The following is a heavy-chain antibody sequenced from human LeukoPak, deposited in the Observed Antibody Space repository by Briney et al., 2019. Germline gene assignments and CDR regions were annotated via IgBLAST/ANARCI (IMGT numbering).Heavy chain of an antibody. CDR3: ARRAARGFDY. J-gene: IGHJ4*02. CDR1: GGSFSGYY. D-gene: IGHD6-6*01. CDR2: INHSGST. Sequence: PSETLSLTCAVYGGSFSGYYWSWIRQPPGKGLEWIGEINHSGSTNYNPSLKSRVTISVDTSKNQFSLKLSSVTAADTAVYYCARRAARGFDYWGQGTLVTVSS. V-gene: IGHV4-34*01.